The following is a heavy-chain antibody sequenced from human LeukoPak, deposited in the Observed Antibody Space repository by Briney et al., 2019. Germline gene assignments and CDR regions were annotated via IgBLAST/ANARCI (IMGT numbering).Heavy chain of an antibody. CDR3: ARSSPDYDFWSGYSDY. Sequence: SETLSLTCAIYGGSFSGYYWSWIRQPPGKGLEWIGEINHSGSTNYNPSLKSRVTISVDTSKNQFSLKLSSVTAADTAVYYCARSSPDYDFWSGYSDYRGQGTLVTVSS. J-gene: IGHJ4*02. CDR1: GGSFSGYY. V-gene: IGHV4-34*01. D-gene: IGHD3-3*01. CDR2: INHSGST.